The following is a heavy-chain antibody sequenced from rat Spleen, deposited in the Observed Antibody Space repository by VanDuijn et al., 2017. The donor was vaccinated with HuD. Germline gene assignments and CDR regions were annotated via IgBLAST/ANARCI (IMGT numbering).Heavy chain of an antibody. CDR3: ARRHYDGAYGYFDF. J-gene: IGHJ1*01. CDR2: ISYEGSST. D-gene: IGHD1-12*02. V-gene: IGHV5-22*01. Sequence: EVQLVESGGGLVQPGRSLKLSCTASGFTFSTYWMYWVRQAPKKGLEWVASISYEGSSTYYGDSVKGRFTISRDNAKSTLYLQMNSLRSEDTATYYCARRHYDGAYGYFDFWGPGTMVTVSS. CDR1: GFTFSTYW.